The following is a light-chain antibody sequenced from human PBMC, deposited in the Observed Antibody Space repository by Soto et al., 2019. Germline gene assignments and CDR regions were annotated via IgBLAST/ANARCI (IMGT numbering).Light chain of an antibody. CDR1: QSVSSN. V-gene: IGKV3-15*01. CDR3: QQYNNWPWT. J-gene: IGKJ1*01. Sequence: EMVMTHSPATLSVSPGERATLSCRASQSVSSNLAWYQQKPGQAPRLLIYGASTRATGIPVRFSGSAPGTELTLTISSLQSEDFAVYYCQQYNNWPWTFGQGTKVDIK. CDR2: GAS.